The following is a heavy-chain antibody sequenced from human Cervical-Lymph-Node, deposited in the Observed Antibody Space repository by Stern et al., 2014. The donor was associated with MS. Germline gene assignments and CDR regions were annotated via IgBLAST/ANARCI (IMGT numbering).Heavy chain of an antibody. J-gene: IGHJ3*02. Sequence: MQLVESGAEVKKPGASVKVSCKASGYTFTSYYMHWVRQAPGQGLEWMGIINPSGGSTSYAQKFQGRVTMTRDTSTSTVYMELSSLRSEDTAVYYCASIFQRGSPSVRQDAFDIWGQGTMVTVSS. CDR2: INPSGGST. CDR3: ASIFQRGSPSVRQDAFDI. D-gene: IGHD2/OR15-2a*01. V-gene: IGHV1-46*03. CDR1: GYTFTSYY.